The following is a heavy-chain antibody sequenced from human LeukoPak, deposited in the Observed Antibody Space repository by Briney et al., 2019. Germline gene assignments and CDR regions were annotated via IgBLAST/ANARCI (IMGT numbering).Heavy chain of an antibody. D-gene: IGHD4-17*01. V-gene: IGHV3-7*03. CDR2: IKQDGSEK. CDR3: ARGWYGDYGHDAFDI. J-gene: IGHJ3*02. Sequence: PGGSLRFSCAAFGFTFSSYWMSWVRQAPGKGLEWVANIKQDGSEKYYVDSVKGRFTISRDNAKNSLYLQMNSLRAEDTAVYYCARGWYGDYGHDAFDIWGQGTMVTVSS. CDR1: GFTFSSYW.